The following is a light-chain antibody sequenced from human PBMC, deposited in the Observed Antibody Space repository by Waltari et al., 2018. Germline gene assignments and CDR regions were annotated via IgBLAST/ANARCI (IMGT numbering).Light chain of an antibody. Sequence: EIVLPQSPGTLSLSPGERAPLSCRASQSVSSSYLAWYQQKPGQAPRLLIYGASSRATGIPDRFSGSGSGTDFTLTISRLEPEDFAVYYCQQYGSSPGFGQGTKLEIK. CDR2: GAS. CDR3: QQYGSSPG. CDR1: QSVSSSY. J-gene: IGKJ2*03. V-gene: IGKV3-20*01.